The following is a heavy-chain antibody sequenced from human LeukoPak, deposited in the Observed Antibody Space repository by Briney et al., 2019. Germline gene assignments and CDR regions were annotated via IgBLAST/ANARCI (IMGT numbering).Heavy chain of an antibody. Sequence: GGSLRLSCAASGFTFSSYSMNWVRQAPGKGLEWVSSISSSSSYTYYADSVKGRFTISRDNAKNSLYLQMNSLRAEDTAVYYCARDVDIVATIVADYWGRGTLVTVSS. CDR2: ISSSSSYT. V-gene: IGHV3-21*01. CDR1: GFTFSSYS. D-gene: IGHD5-12*01. CDR3: ARDVDIVATIVADY. J-gene: IGHJ4*02.